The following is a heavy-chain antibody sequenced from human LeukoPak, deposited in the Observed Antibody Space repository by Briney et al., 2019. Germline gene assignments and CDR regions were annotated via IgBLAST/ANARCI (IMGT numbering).Heavy chain of an antibody. J-gene: IGHJ4*02. V-gene: IGHV4-59*01. CDR1: GGSISSYY. CDR3: ARGGIYYDSSGFDY. CDR2: IYYSGST. D-gene: IGHD3-22*01. Sequence: SETLSLTCTVSGGSISSYYWSWIRQPPGKGLEWIGYIYYSGSTNYNPSLKSRVTISVDTSKNQFSLKLSSVTAADTAVNYCARGGIYYDSSGFDYWGQGTLVTVSS.